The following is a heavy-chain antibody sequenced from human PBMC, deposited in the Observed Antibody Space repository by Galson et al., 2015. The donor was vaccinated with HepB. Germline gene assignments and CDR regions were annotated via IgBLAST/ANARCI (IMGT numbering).Heavy chain of an antibody. Sequence: SLRLSCAVSGFSVSSNYMTWVRQAPGKGLECVAHIYSGGNTYYADSVKGRFTVSRDNSKNTLHLQMSSLRAEDAAVYYCARGLVSSGYYGDYWGQGTLVTVSS. CDR3: ARGLVSSGYYGDY. D-gene: IGHD3-22*01. CDR2: IYSGGNT. J-gene: IGHJ4*02. CDR1: GFSVSSNY. V-gene: IGHV3-53*01.